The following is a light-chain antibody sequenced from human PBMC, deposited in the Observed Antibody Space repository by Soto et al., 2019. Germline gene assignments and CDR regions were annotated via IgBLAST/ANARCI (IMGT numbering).Light chain of an antibody. CDR2: GND. J-gene: IGLJ1*01. Sequence: QSVLTKPPSLTAAPGQKVTISCSGSSSNIGNNYVSWYQHLPGTAPKLLIYGNDERPSGIPDRFSASKSGTPATLGITGLQTGDEADYYCGAWDSSLSAGVFGTGTKVTVL. CDR1: SSNIGNNY. V-gene: IGLV1-51*02. CDR3: GAWDSSLSAGV.